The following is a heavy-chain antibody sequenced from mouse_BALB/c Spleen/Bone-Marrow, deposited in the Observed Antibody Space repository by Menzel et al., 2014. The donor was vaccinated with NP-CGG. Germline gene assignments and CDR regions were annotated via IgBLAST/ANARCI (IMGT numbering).Heavy chain of an antibody. Sequence: EVMLVESGGGLVQPGGSLKLSCTASGFDFSRYWMSWDRQAPGKGLQWIGEINPESSTVNYTPSLKDKFIISRDNAKNALYLQVSKVRSEDTALYYCTRLTYYGLSDYWGQGTTLTVSS. CDR2: INPESSTV. J-gene: IGHJ2*01. CDR3: TRLTYYGLSDY. D-gene: IGHD1-2*01. CDR1: GFDFSRYW. V-gene: IGHV4-1*02.